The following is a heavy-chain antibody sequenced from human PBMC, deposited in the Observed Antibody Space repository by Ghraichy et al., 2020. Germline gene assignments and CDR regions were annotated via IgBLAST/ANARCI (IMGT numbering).Heavy chain of an antibody. CDR3: ARDPIQWEPRYNWFDP. D-gene: IGHD1-26*01. Sequence: ASVKVSCKASGYTFNTYGITWVRQAPGQGLEWMGWISPFNGNTNYAQNLQGRVTMTTDTSTSTAYLEVRSLRSDDTAVYYCARDPIQWEPRYNWFDPWGQGTMVIVSS. J-gene: IGHJ5*02. CDR2: ISPFNGNT. CDR1: GYTFNTYG. V-gene: IGHV1-18*01.